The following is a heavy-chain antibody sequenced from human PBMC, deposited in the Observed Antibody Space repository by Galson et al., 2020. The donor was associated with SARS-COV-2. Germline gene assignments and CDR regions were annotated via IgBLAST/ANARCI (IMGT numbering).Heavy chain of an antibody. CDR2: ISAYNGNT. CDR1: GYTFTSYG. V-gene: IGHV1-18*01. D-gene: IGHD6-13*01. Sequence: ASVKVSCKASGYTFTSYGISWVRQAPGQGLEWMGWISAYNGNTNYAQKLQGRVTMTTDTSTSTAYMELRSLRSDDTAVYYCARLRFIAAVHWYFDLWGRGTLVTVSS. J-gene: IGHJ2*01. CDR3: ARLRFIAAVHWYFDL.